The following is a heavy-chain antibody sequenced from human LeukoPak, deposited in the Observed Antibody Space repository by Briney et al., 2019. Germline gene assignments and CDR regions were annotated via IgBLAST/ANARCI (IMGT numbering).Heavy chain of an antibody. CDR1: GYTFTDYY. V-gene: IGHV1-2*02. Sequence: GASVKVSCKASGYTFTDYYMHWVRQAPGKGLKWMGWINPNSGGTNSAQNFQGRVTVTWDTSISTAYMELSSLTSDDTAIYYCARDNRRYGSGSYFHYWGQGTLVTVS. CDR3: ARDNRRYGSGSYFHY. CDR2: INPNSGGT. J-gene: IGHJ4*02. D-gene: IGHD3-10*01.